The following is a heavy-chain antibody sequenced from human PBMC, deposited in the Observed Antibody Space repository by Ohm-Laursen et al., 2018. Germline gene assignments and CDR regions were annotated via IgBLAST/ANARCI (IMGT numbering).Heavy chain of an antibody. J-gene: IGHJ6*02. CDR2: ISGYNGKT. Sequence: ASVKVSCKASGYTFTNYGISWVRQAPGQGLEWMGWISGYNGKTIYAQKFQGRVTMTRDTSISTAYMELSRLRSDDTAVYYCARTPRVVVAATYYYYGMDVWGQGTTVTVSS. V-gene: IGHV1-18*01. CDR1: GYTFTNYG. CDR3: ARTPRVVVAATYYYYGMDV. D-gene: IGHD2-15*01.